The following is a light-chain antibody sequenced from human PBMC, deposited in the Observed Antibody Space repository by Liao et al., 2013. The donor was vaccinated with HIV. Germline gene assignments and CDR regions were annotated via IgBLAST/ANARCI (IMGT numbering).Light chain of an antibody. Sequence: SYELTQPPSVSVSPGQTVTITCSGDKLGEKYACWYQQKPGQSPVLVIYQDTERPSGIPERFSGSNSGNTATLTISRVEAGDEADYYCQVWDSSSDHPGVFGGGTKLTVL. CDR2: QDT. CDR3: QVWDSSSDHPGV. V-gene: IGLV3-1*01. CDR1: KLGEKY. J-gene: IGLJ3*02.